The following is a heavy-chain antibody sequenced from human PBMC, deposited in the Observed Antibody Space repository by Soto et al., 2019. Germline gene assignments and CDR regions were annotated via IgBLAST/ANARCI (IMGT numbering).Heavy chain of an antibody. D-gene: IGHD3-9*01. CDR2: IYPGDSDT. CDR3: ARSYYDVLTGYGVYYYYGMDV. CDR1: GYSFTSYW. Sequence: PGESLKISCKGSGYSFTSYWIGWVRQMPGKGLEWMGIIYPGDSDTRYSPSFQGQVTISADKSISTAYLQWSSLKASDTAMYYCARSYYDVLTGYGVYYYYGMDVWGQGTTVTVAS. V-gene: IGHV5-51*01. J-gene: IGHJ6*02.